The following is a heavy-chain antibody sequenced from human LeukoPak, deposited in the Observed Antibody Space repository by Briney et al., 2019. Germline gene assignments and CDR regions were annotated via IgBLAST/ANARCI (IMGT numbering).Heavy chain of an antibody. V-gene: IGHV3-30*02. CDR3: ASDISTHYFGS. J-gene: IGHJ4*02. CDR1: GISFSSYG. CDR2: IWYDASNK. D-gene: IGHD3-9*01. Sequence: GGSLRLSCAASGISFSSYGMHWVRQAPGKGLEWVTFIWYDASNKYYAESVKGRFTISRDNSRNTLFLQMNSLRAEGTAIYYCASDISTHYFGSWGQGTLVTVSS.